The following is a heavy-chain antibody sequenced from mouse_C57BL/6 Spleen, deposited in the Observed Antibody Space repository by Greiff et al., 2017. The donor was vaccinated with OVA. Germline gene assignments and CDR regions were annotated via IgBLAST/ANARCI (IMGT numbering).Heavy chain of an antibody. CDR2: ISYDGSN. CDR3: ARDPRVGAKDY. V-gene: IGHV3-6*01. Sequence: EVQLQQSGPGLVKPSQSLSLTCSVTGYSITSGYYWNWIRQFPGNKLEWMGYISYDGSNNYNPSLKNRISITRDPSKNQFFLQLNSLTTEDTATYYCARDPRVGAKDYWGQGPSVTVAT. CDR1: GYSITSGYY. J-gene: IGHJ4*01. D-gene: IGHD1-1*01.